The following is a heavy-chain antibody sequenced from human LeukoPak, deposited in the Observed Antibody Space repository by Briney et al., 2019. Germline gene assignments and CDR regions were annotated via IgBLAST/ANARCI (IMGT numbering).Heavy chain of an antibody. CDR1: GFTFTDYS. Sequence: GGSLRLSCVVPGFTFTDYSMNWVRQAPGKGLEWVSYISSSSTIYYADSVKGRFTISRDNAKNSLYLQMNSLRAEDTAVYYCARESPSGSYCYYCYYMDLWGKGTTVTVSS. CDR3: ARESPSGSYCYYCYYMDL. J-gene: IGHJ6*03. D-gene: IGHD1-26*01. CDR2: ISSSSTI. V-gene: IGHV3-48*01.